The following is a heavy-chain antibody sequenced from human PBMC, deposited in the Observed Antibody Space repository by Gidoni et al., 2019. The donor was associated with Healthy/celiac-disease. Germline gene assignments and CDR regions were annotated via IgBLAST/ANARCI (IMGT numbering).Heavy chain of an antibody. V-gene: IGHV3-11*06. D-gene: IGHD6-13*01. J-gene: IGHJ4*02. CDR1: GFTFSDYY. Sequence: QVQLVESGGGLVKPGGSLRLSCEASGFTFSDYYMSWIRPAPGKGLEWVSYISSSSSYTNYADSVKGRFTISRDNAKNSLYLQMNSLRAEDTAVYYCARTIAAAGTDYWGQGTLVTVSS. CDR2: ISSSSSYT. CDR3: ARTIAAAGTDY.